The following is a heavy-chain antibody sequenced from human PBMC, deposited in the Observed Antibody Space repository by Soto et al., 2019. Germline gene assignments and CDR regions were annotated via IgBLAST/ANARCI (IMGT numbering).Heavy chain of an antibody. D-gene: IGHD3-22*01. Sequence: GESLKISCAASGFTFSSYWMHWVRQAPGKGLVWVSRINSDGSSTSYADSVKGRFTISRDNAKNTLYLQMNSLRAEDTAVYYCATGGLYYYDSSGYYGDAFDIWGQGTMVTVSS. CDR1: GFTFSSYW. CDR3: ATGGLYYYDSSGYYGDAFDI. J-gene: IGHJ3*02. CDR2: INSDGSST. V-gene: IGHV3-74*01.